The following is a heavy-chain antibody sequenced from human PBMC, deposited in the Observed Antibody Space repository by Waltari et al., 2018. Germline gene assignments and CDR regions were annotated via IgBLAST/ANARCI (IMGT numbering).Heavy chain of an antibody. Sequence: QVQLVQPGAAVTRPGASVKVSCKAYGYTFTGHYIHWIRQAPGQGLEWMGWINTNLGGTKFAQKFQGRITLTRDTSITTAYMELRRLTFDDTAVYYCARSPPSYSSSWYFFEHWGQGTLVTVSS. J-gene: IGHJ4*02. CDR1: GYTFTGHY. CDR2: INTNLGGT. V-gene: IGHV1-2*02. D-gene: IGHD6-13*01. CDR3: ARSPPSYSSSWYFFEH.